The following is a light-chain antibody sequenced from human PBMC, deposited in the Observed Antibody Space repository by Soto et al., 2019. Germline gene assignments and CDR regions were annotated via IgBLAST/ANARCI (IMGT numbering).Light chain of an antibody. Sequence: EVVLTQSPGTLSLSPGERATLSCRASQSVRSMYLAWYQQKPGQAPRLLIYDASSRATDIPDRFSGSGSGTDFTLTISSLEPEDFAIYYCQQRKYWPPITFGQGTRLEIK. V-gene: IGKV3D-20*02. CDR1: QSVRSMY. J-gene: IGKJ5*01. CDR2: DAS. CDR3: QQRKYWPPIT.